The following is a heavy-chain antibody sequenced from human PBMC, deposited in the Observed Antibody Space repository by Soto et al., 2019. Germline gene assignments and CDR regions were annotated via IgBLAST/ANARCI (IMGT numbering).Heavy chain of an antibody. Sequence: EVLLVESGGGLVQPGGSMRLACAASGLTLSHYWMHWVRQVPGKGLVWVAEISNDERNIRTSYADSVKGRFTVSRDDAKNTLYLQMNSLRGDDTAVYDCASLSAPDDFWAQGAQVTVSS. CDR2: ISNDERNI. V-gene: IGHV3-74*01. D-gene: IGHD6-25*01. J-gene: IGHJ4*02. CDR1: GLTLSHYW. CDR3: ASLSAPDDF.